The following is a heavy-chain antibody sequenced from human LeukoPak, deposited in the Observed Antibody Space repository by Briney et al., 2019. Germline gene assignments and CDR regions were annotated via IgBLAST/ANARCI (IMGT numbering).Heavy chain of an antibody. J-gene: IGHJ4*02. D-gene: IGHD7-27*01. CDR2: ISGSGGST. Sequence: PGGSLRLSCAASGFTFSSYSMNWVRQAPGKGLEWVSAISGSGGSTYYADSVKGRFTTSRDNSKNTLYLQMNSLRAEDTAVYYCATTWGEPGRDYFDYWGQGTLVTVSS. V-gene: IGHV3-23*01. CDR1: GFTFSSYS. CDR3: ATTWGEPGRDYFDY.